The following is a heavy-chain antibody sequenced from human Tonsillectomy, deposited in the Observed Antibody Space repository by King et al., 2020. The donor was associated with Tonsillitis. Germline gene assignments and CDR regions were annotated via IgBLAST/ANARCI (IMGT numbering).Heavy chain of an antibody. V-gene: IGHV3-48*01. J-gene: IGHJ6*02. CDR1: VFTFSSYS. D-gene: IGHD3-9*01. CDR3: ARYDTRYYYGMDV. CDR2: ISSSSSTI. Sequence: QLVQSGGGLVQPGGSLRLSCAASVFTFSSYSMNWVRQAPGKGLEWLSYISSSSSTIYYADSVKGRFTISRDNAKNSLYLQMNSLRAEDTAVYCCARYDTRYYYGMDVWGQGTTVTVSS.